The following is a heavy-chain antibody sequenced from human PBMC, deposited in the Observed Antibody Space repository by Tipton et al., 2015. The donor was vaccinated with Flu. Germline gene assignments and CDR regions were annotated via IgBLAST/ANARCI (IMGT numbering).Heavy chain of an antibody. CDR1: GSSIGSGYY. J-gene: IGHJ4*02. D-gene: IGHD3-10*01. CDR3: ARSTYYYGSGSSDY. V-gene: IGHV4-38-2*01. Sequence: TLSLTCSVSGSSIGSGYYWGWIRQPPGQGLEWIGNVHRSGNAYYSPSFKSRVSMSVDTSRNQFSLKLSSVTAADTAVYYCARSTYYYGSGSSDYWGQGTLVTVSS. CDR2: VHRSGNA.